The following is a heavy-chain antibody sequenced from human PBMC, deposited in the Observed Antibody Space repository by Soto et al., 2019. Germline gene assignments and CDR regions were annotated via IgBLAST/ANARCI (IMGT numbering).Heavy chain of an antibody. V-gene: IGHV3-23*01. J-gene: IGHJ4*02. Sequence: GGSLRLSCAASGFTFSSYGMIWVRQAPGKGLEWVSAISGSGGSTYYADSVKGRFTISRDNSKNTLYLQMNSLRAEDTAVYYCAKDRRADGSGSYYGLFDYWGQGTLVTVSS. CDR3: AKDRRADGSGSYYGLFDY. CDR1: GFTFSSYG. D-gene: IGHD3-10*01. CDR2: ISGSGGST.